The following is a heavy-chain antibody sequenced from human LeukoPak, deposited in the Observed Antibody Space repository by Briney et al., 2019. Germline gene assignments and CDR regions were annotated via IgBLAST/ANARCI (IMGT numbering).Heavy chain of an antibody. CDR2: IYSGGST. Sequence: GGSLRLSCAASGXXXXSXXMSWVRXAXXXGLEWVSVIYSGGSTYYADSVKGRFTISRDNSKNTLYLQMNSLRAEDTAVYYCARDPGNYGYWGQGTLVTVSS. J-gene: IGHJ4*02. D-gene: IGHD1-7*01. CDR1: GXXXXSXX. V-gene: IGHV3-66*01. CDR3: ARDPGNYGY.